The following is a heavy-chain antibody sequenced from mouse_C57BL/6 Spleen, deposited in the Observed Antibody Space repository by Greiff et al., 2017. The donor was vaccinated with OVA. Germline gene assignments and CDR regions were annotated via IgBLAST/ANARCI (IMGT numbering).Heavy chain of an antibody. J-gene: IGHJ4*01. V-gene: IGHV5-4*01. CDR2: ISDGGSYT. CDR3: ARRDYAMDY. CDR1: GFTFSSYA. Sequence: EVQLVESGGGLVKPGGSLKFSCAASGFTFSSYAMSWVSQTPEKRLEWVATISDGGSYTYYPDNVKGRFTIYRDNAKNNLYLQMSHLKSEDTAMYYCARRDYAMDYWGQGTSVTVSS.